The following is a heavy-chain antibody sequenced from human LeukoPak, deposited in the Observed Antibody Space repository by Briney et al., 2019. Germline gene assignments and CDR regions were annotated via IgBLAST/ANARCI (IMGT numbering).Heavy chain of an antibody. CDR3: ARDSGGGVDDY. CDR2: ISGSGGSA. J-gene: IGHJ4*02. Sequence: PGGSLRLSCAASGFTVSSNYMNWVRQAPGRGLQWVSAISGSGGSAYYADSVKGRFTISRDNSKDTLYLQMNSLRAEDTAVYYCARDSGGGVDDYWGQGTLVTVSS. D-gene: IGHD2-21*02. V-gene: IGHV3-23*01. CDR1: GFTVSSNY.